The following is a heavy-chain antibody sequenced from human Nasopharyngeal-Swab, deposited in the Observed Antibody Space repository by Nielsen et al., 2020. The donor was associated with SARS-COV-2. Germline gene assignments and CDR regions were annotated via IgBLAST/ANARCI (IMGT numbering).Heavy chain of an antibody. CDR3: ARGGGRTKHGMDV. D-gene: IGHD3-16*01. CDR2: INHSGST. V-gene: IGHV4-34*01. Sequence: RQAPGKGLEWIGEINHSGSTNYNSSLKSRVTISVDTSKNQFSLKLSSVTAADTAVYYCARGGGRTKHGMDVWGQGTTVTVSS. J-gene: IGHJ6*02.